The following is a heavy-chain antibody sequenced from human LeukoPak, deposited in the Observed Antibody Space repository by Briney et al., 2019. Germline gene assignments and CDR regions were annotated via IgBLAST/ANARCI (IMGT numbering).Heavy chain of an antibody. J-gene: IGHJ6*02. CDR1: GYTFTSYY. Sequence: ASVKVSCKASGYTFTSYYMHWVRQVPGQGLEWMGIINPSGGSTSYAQKFQGRVTMTRDTSTSTVYMELSSLRSEDTAVYYCARGGYCTNGVCYYNYYYYGMDVWGQGTTVTVSS. V-gene: IGHV1-46*01. CDR3: ARGGYCTNGVCYYNYYYYGMDV. D-gene: IGHD2-8*01. CDR2: INPSGGST.